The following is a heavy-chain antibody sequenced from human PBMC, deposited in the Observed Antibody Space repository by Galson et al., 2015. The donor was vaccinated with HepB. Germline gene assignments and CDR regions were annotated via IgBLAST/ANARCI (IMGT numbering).Heavy chain of an antibody. CDR1: GFTFTSYY. Sequence: SVKVFCKASGFTFTSYYMHWVRQAPGQGLEWMGMINPTGGTTNYSQKFQGRVIMTRDMSTTTVYMELSSLRSEDTAVYYCARASDTSLLDAFDIWGQGTMVTVSS. V-gene: IGHV1-46*01. D-gene: IGHD3-22*01. CDR3: ARASDTSLLDAFDI. CDR2: INPTGGTT. J-gene: IGHJ3*02.